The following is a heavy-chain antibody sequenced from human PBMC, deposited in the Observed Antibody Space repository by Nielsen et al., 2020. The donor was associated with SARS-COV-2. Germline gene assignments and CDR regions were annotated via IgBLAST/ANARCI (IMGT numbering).Heavy chain of an antibody. V-gene: IGHV7-4-1*02. Sequence: ASVKVSCKASGYTFTSYAMNWVRQAPGQGLKWMGWINTNTGNPTYAQGFTGRFVFSLDTSVSTAYLQISSLKAEDTAVYYCASGVVVVPALDYYYYGMDVWGQGTTVTVSS. CDR1: GYTFTSYA. D-gene: IGHD2-2*01. CDR3: ASGVVVVPALDYYYYGMDV. J-gene: IGHJ6*02. CDR2: INTNTGNP.